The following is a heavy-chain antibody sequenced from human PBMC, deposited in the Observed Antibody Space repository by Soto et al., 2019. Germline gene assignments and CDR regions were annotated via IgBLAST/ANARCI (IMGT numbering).Heavy chain of an antibody. CDR2: IYWDDAE. V-gene: IGHV2-5*04. Sequence: QITLKESGPTLVKPTQTLTLTCTFSGFSLSTSGVGVGWIRQPPGKALEWLALIYWDDAERYRASLKSRLTITKDTSKNQVVLKMTNMDPVDTGTYYCVRKKNYCSGGTCYNDSFDFWGQGTMVTVSS. D-gene: IGHD2-15*01. CDR1: GFSLSTSGVG. CDR3: VRKKNYCSGGTCYNDSFDF. J-gene: IGHJ3*01.